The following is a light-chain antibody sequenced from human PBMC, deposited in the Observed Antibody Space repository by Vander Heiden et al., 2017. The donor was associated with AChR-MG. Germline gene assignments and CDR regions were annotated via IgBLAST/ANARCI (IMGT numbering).Light chain of an antibody. CDR2: STS. Sequence: QTVVIQEPSLTVSPGGTVTLTCASSTGAVTSDSYPNWLQQKPGQAPRSLIYSTSQKQEKHSWTPARFSGSLVGGKAALTLSGVQPEDEAVYYCLLYFGDDQLFGGGTKLTVL. J-gene: IGLJ2*01. V-gene: IGLV7-43*01. CDR1: TGAVTSDSY. CDR3: LLYFGDDQL.